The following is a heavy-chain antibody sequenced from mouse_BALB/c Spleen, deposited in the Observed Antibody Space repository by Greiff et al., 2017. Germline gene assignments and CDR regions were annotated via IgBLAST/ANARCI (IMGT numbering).Heavy chain of an antibody. CDR1: GYTFTSYT. CDR3: ARPGDYAMDY. D-gene: IGHD1-1*02. Sequence: VQLQQSAAELARPGASVKMSCKASGYTFTSYTMHWVKQRPGQGLEWIGYINPSSGYTEYNQKFKDKTTLTADKSSSTAYMQLSSLTSEDSAVYYCARPGDYAMDYWGQGTSVTVSS. V-gene: IGHV1-4*02. J-gene: IGHJ4*01. CDR2: INPSSGYT.